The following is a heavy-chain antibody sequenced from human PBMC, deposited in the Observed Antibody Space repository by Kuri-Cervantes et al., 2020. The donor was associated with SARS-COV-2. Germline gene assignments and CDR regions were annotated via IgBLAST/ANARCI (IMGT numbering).Heavy chain of an antibody. CDR1: GGSFSGYY. D-gene: IGHD3-22*01. V-gene: IGHV4-34*01. Sequence: SETLSLTCAVYGGSFSGYYWSWIRQPPGKGLEWIGEINHSGSTNYNPSLKSRVTISVDTPKNQFSLKVTSVTAADTAVYYCARGSYDSSGYYFEDYWGQGTLVTVSS. CDR3: ARGSYDSSGYYFEDY. CDR2: INHSGST. J-gene: IGHJ4*02.